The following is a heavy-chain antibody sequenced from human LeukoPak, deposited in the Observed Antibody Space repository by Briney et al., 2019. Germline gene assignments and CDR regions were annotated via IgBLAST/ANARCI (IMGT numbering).Heavy chain of an antibody. CDR3: AKFFAPSGGASGWTWTIDY. V-gene: IGHV3-23*01. D-gene: IGHD6-25*01. CDR1: GFTFSSYA. Sequence: GGSLRLSCAASGFTFSSYAMTWVRQASGKGLEWVAAISGSGSTTYSADSAKGRFTISRDNSKNTLYLQMNSLRAEDTAVYYCAKFFAPSGGASGWTWTIDYWGQGTLVTVSS. J-gene: IGHJ4*02. CDR2: ISGSGSTT.